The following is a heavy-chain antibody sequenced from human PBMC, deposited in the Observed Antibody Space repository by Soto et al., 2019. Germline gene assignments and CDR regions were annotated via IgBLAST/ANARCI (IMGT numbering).Heavy chain of an antibody. CDR1: GFTFSSYA. J-gene: IGHJ3*02. V-gene: IGHV3-30-3*01. D-gene: IGHD6-13*01. CDR3: AREQQLVSDDAFDI. Sequence: GASLRLSCASSGFTFSSYAMHWVRQAPGKGLEWVAVISYDGSNKYYADSVKGRFTISRDNSKNTLYLQMNSLRAEDTAVYYCAREQQLVSDDAFDIWGQGTMVTVSS. CDR2: ISYDGSNK.